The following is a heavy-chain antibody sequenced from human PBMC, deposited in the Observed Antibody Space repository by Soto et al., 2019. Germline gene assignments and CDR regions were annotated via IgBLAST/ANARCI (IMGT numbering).Heavy chain of an antibody. J-gene: IGHJ2*01. D-gene: IGHD1-26*01. CDR1: GGTFSSYA. CDR2: IIPIFGTA. Sequence: QVQLVQSGAEVKKPGSSVKVSCKASGGTFSSYAISWVRQAPGQGLEWMGGIIPIFGTANYAQKFKGRVTITLDESTSAAYMELSSLRSEDTPVYYCARREHLYWYFDLWGRGTLVTVSS. CDR3: ARREHLYWYFDL. V-gene: IGHV1-69*05.